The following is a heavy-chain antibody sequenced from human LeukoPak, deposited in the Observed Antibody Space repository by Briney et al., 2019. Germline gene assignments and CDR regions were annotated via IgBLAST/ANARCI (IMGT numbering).Heavy chain of an antibody. J-gene: IGHJ4*02. CDR3: ARGGGYCSGGSCRYFDY. Sequence: ASVKVSCKASGYTFTSYGISWVRQAPGQGLEWMGLISAYNGNTNYAQKLQGRVTMTTDTSTSTAYMELRSLRSDDTAVYYCARGGGYCSGGSCRYFDYWGQGTLVTVSS. V-gene: IGHV1-18*01. CDR2: ISAYNGNT. CDR1: GYTFTSYG. D-gene: IGHD2-15*01.